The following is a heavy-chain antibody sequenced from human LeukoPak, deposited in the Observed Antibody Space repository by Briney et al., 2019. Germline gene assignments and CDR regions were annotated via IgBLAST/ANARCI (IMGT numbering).Heavy chain of an antibody. CDR2: INPNSGGT. V-gene: IGHV1-2*02. CDR3: ARDYDILTGQNWFDP. J-gene: IGHJ5*02. Sequence: ASVKVSCKASEYTFTGYYMHWVRQAPGQGLEWMGWINPNSGGTNYARKFQGRVTMTRDTSISTVYMELSRLRSDDTAVYYCARDYDILTGQNWFDPLGQGTLVTVSS. D-gene: IGHD3-9*01. CDR1: EYTFTGYY.